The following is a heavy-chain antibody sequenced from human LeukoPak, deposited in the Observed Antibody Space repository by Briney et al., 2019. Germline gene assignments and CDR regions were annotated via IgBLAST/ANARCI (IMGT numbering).Heavy chain of an antibody. D-gene: IGHD3-22*01. CDR2: IYSGGST. CDR3: ARDRHYSDSSGYWTSSYYYMDV. V-gene: IGHV3-66*01. J-gene: IGHJ6*03. Sequence: PGGSLRLSCAASGFTVSSNYMSWVRQAPGKGLEWVSVIYSGGSTYYADSVKGRFTISRDNSKNSLYLQMNSLRAEDTAVYYCARDRHYSDSSGYWTSSYYYMDVWGKGTTVTVSS. CDR1: GFTVSSNY.